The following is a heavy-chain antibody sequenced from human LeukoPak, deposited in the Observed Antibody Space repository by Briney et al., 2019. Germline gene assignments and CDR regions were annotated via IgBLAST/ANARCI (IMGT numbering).Heavy chain of an antibody. CDR3: ARDRGNWNYPLDY. CDR2: IYTSGST. Sequence: KPSETPSLTCTVSGGSISSYYLSWIRQPAGEGLEWIWRIYTSGSTNYNPSLKSRVTMSVDTSKNQFSLKLSSVTAADTAVYYCARDRGNWNYPLDYWGQGTLVTVSS. CDR1: GGSISSYY. V-gene: IGHV4-4*07. D-gene: IGHD1-7*01. J-gene: IGHJ4*02.